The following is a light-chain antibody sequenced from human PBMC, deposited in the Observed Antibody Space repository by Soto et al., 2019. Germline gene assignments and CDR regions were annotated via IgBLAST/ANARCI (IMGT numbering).Light chain of an antibody. CDR3: QQSNTWPRT. V-gene: IGKV3-15*01. CDR1: QSVSSD. CDR2: GAS. J-gene: IGKJ1*01. Sequence: IVMTQSPSTVSVSPGERATLSCRASQSVSSDLAWYQQKPGQAPRLLIYGASTRATGIPARFSGSGSGTEFTLTISSLQSEDFAVYYCQQSNTWPRTFGQGTKVDIK.